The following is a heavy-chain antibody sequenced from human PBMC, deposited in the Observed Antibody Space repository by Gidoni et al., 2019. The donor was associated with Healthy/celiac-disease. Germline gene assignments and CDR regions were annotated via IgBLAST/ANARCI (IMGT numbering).Heavy chain of an antibody. CDR2: ISSSSSYI. V-gene: IGHV3-21*01. Sequence: EVQLVESGGGLVKPGGYLRLSCAASGFTFSSYSMNWVRQAPGKGLEWVSSISSSSSYIYYADSVKGRFTISRDNAKNSLYLQMNSLRAEDTAVYYCARELDYYDSSGAGRPKDYWGQGTLVTVSS. CDR1: GFTFSSYS. D-gene: IGHD3-22*01. CDR3: ARELDYYDSSGAGRPKDY. J-gene: IGHJ4*02.